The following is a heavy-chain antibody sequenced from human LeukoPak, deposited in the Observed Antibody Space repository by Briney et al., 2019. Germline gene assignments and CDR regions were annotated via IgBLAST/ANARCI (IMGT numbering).Heavy chain of an antibody. Sequence: ASVKVSCKASGYTFTGYYMHWVRQAPGQGLEWMGWINPNSGATNYAQKFQGRVTMTRDTSISTAYMELSRLRSDDTAVYYCARDLVPYPGYSSGWPYYFDYWGQGTLVTVSS. CDR3: ARDLVPYPGYSSGWPYYFDY. CDR1: GYTFTGYY. D-gene: IGHD6-19*01. CDR2: INPNSGAT. J-gene: IGHJ4*02. V-gene: IGHV1-2*02.